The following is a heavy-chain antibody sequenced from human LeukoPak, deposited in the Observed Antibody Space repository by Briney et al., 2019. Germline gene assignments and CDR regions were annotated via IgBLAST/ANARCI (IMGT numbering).Heavy chain of an antibody. CDR1: GFTFSSYW. J-gene: IGHJ3*02. V-gene: IGHV3-74*01. Sequence: HTGGSLRLSCAASGFTFSSYWMHWVRQAPGKGLVWVSLLNSDGTSTFYADSVRGRFTISRDNAKNTLYLQMNSLRAEDTAVYYCAKAQVGAILHAFDIWGQGTMVTVSS. CDR2: LNSDGTST. CDR3: AKAQVGAILHAFDI. D-gene: IGHD1-26*01.